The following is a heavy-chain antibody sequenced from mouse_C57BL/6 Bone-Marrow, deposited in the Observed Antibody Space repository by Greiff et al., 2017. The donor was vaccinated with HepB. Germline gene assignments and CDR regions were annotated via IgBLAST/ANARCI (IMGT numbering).Heavy chain of an antibody. CDR2: ISNGGGST. CDR3: ARDRWAWFAY. CDR1: GFTFSDYY. J-gene: IGHJ3*01. V-gene: IGHV5-12*01. D-gene: IGHD2-14*01. Sequence: EVKLVESGGGLVQPGGSLKLSCAASGFTFSDYYMYWVRQTPEKRLEWVAYISNGGGSTYYPDTVKGRFTISRDNAKNNLYLQMSHLKSEDTAMYYCARDRWAWFAYWGQGTLVTVSA.